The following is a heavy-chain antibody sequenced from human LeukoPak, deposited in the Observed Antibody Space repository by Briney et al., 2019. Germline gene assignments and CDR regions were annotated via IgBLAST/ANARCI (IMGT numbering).Heavy chain of an antibody. V-gene: IGHV3-7*03. CDR1: GFSFSNYW. J-gene: IGHJ6*03. D-gene: IGHD6-19*01. Sequence: GGSPRLSCEASGFSFSNYWMSWVRQAPGKGLEWVANIKQDGSEIYYVDSVKGRFIISRDNSKNTVYLQMNSLRGEDTAVYYCAAGSGWKPYYYYYYMDVWGKGTTVTVSS. CDR3: AAGSGWKPYYYYYYMDV. CDR2: IKQDGSEI.